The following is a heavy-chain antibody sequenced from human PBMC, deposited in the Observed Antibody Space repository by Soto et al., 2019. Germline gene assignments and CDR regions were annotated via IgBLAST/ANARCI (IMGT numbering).Heavy chain of an antibody. CDR2: TSWNSGSI. J-gene: IGHJ3*02. CDR1: GFTFDDYA. D-gene: IGHD3-16*01. Sequence: GGSLRLSCAASGFTFDDYAMHWVRQAPGKGLEWVSGTSWNSGSIGYADSVKGRFTISRDNAKNSLYLQMNSLRAEDTALYYCAKSRGVMGAFDSWGQGTMVTVSS. CDR3: AKSRGVMGAFDS. V-gene: IGHV3-9*01.